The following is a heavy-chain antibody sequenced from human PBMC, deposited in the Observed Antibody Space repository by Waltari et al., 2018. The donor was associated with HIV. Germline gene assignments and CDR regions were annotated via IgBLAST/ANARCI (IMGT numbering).Heavy chain of an antibody. Sequence: VQLVESGGGLVPPARSLGLPCPAFALTFTNFALCWVRQAPGKGLGWVSVMSVSGDTTSYADSVKGRFTVSRDNFKNTVYLQMNSLRAGDTAIYYCAKAVMETAVSSPVDCWGQGALVTVSS. CDR1: ALTFTNFA. J-gene: IGHJ4*02. CDR3: AKAVMETAVSSPVDC. V-gene: IGHV3-23*04. D-gene: IGHD5-18*01. CDR2: MSVSGDTT.